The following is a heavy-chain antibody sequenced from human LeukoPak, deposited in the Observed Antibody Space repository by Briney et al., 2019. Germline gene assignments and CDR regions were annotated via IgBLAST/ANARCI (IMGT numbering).Heavy chain of an antibody. V-gene: IGHV3-21*01. D-gene: IGHD3-3*01. Sequence: GGSLRLSCAASGFTFSSYGMNWVRQAPGKGLEWVSSISSSSSYIYYADSVKGRFTISRDNAKNTLYLQMNSLRAEDTAVYYCAREEYDDLGYWGQGTLVTVSS. CDR3: AREEYDDLGY. J-gene: IGHJ4*02. CDR2: ISSSSSYI. CDR1: GFTFSSYG.